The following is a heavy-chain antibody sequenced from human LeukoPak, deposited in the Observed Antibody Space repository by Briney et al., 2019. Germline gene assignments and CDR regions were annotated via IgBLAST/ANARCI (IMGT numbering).Heavy chain of an antibody. Sequence: SETLSLTCAVYGGSFSGYYWSWIRQPPGKGLEWIGEINHSGSTNYNPSLKSRVTISVDTSKNQFSLKLSSVTAADTAVYYCARARLGYCSGGSCQTYYFDYWGQGTLVTVSS. V-gene: IGHV4-34*01. CDR3: ARARLGYCSGGSCQTYYFDY. D-gene: IGHD2-15*01. CDR1: GGSFSGYY. CDR2: INHSGST. J-gene: IGHJ4*02.